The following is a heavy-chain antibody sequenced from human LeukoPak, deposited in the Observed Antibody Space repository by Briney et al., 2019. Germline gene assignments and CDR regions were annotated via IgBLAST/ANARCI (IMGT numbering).Heavy chain of an antibody. CDR1: GFTFSSYA. V-gene: IGHV3-23*01. CDR2: ISGSGDTT. Sequence: PGGSLRLSCAASGFTFSSYAMNWVRQAPGKGLEWVSFISGSGDTTYYADSVKGRFTISRDSSKNTLYLQMNSLRAEDTAVYYCASQFPDIVVVVTAPPDFDFWGQGTLVTVSS. D-gene: IGHD2-15*01. J-gene: IGHJ4*02. CDR3: ASQFPDIVVVVTAPPDFDF.